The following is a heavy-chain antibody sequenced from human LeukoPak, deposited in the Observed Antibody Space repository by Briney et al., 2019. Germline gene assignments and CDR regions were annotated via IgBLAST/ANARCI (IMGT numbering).Heavy chain of an antibody. V-gene: IGHV3-9*01. J-gene: IGHJ4*02. CDR1: GFTFDDYA. CDR2: INWNSGSI. D-gene: IGHD1-26*01. Sequence: GRSLRLSCAASGFTFDDYAMHWVRQAPGKGLEWVSGINWNSGSIGYADSVKGRFTISRDNAKNSLYLQMNSLRAEDTALYYCAKDPHRGSYSFYFDYWDQGTLVTVSS. CDR3: AKDPHRGSYSFYFDY.